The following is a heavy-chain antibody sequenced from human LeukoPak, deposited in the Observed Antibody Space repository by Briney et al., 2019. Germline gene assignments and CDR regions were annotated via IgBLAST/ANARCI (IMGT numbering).Heavy chain of an antibody. V-gene: IGHV3-48*03. Sequence: PGGSLRLSCAASGFIFSSYDMSWVRQAPGKGLEWISYINSVGGTTFYADSVKGRFTITRDNANNTLYLQMNSLRAEDAAIYYCARSHMYGDYGEDIWGHGTVVAVSS. D-gene: IGHD4-17*01. J-gene: IGHJ3*02. CDR1: GFIFSSYD. CDR3: ARSHMYGDYGEDI. CDR2: INSVGGTT.